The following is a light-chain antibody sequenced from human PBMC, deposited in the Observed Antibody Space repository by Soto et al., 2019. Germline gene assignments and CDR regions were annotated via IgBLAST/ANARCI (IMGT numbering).Light chain of an antibody. J-gene: IGKJ5*01. V-gene: IGKV1-39*01. CDR3: QQSYRTSIT. Sequence: DIQMTQSPSSLSASVGDRVTITCRASQTISSYLNWYQQKPGKAPKLLIYAASSLQRGVPSRFSGSGSGTDFTLTISSLQPEDFATYSCQQSYRTSITFGQGTRLEIK. CDR2: AAS. CDR1: QTISSY.